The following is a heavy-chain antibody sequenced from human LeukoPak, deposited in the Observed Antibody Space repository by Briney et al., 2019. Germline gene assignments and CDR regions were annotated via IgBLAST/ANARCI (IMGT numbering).Heavy chain of an antibody. V-gene: IGHV1-69*13. D-gene: IGHD3-10*01. CDR1: GGTFSSYA. J-gene: IGHJ6*03. CDR3: ARGRITMVRGVNYYYYMDV. Sequence: SVKVSCKASGGTFSSYATSWVRQAPGQGLEWMGGIIPIFGTANYAQKFQGRVTITADESTSTAYMELSSLRSEDTAVYYCARGRITMVRGVNYYYYMDVWGKGTTVTISS. CDR2: IIPIFGTA.